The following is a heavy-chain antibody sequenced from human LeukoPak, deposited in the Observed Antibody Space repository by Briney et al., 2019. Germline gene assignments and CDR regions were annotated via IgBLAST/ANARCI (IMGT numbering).Heavy chain of an antibody. CDR3: ARAPYDFWSGYHYYYMDV. CDR2: IIPIFGTA. CDR1: GGTFSSYA. Sequence: GASVKVSCKASGGTFSSYAISWVRQTPGQGLEWMGGIIPIFGTANYAQKFQGRVTITADESTCTAYMELSSLRSEDTAVYYCARAPYDFWSGYHYYYMDVWGKGTTVTVSS. J-gene: IGHJ6*03. D-gene: IGHD3-3*01. V-gene: IGHV1-69*13.